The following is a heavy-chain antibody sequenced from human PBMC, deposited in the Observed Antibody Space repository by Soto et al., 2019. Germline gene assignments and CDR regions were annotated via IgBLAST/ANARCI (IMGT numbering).Heavy chain of an antibody. J-gene: IGHJ6*03. CDR1: GFTFSDYY. CDR3: ARDKDCSSTSCYVGDYYYYYMDV. V-gene: IGHV3-11*01. CDR2: ISSSGSTI. D-gene: IGHD2-2*01. Sequence: QVQLVESGGGLVKPGGSLRLSCAASGFTFSDYYMSWIRQAPGKGLEWVSYISSSGSTIYYADSVKGRFTISRDNAKNSLYLQMNSLRAEDTAVYYCARDKDCSSTSCYVGDYYYYYMDVWDKGTTVTVSS.